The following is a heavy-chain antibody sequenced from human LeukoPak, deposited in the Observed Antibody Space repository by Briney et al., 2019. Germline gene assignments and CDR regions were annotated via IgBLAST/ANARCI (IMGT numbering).Heavy chain of an antibody. CDR1: GGSISSGSDY. D-gene: IGHD6-13*01. V-gene: IGHV4-39*07. CDR3: AKTNKYSSSWYRYYYYMDV. Sequence: SETLSLTCTVSGGSISSGSDYWSWIRQPPGKGLEWIGEINHSGSTNYNPSLKSRVTISVDTSKNQFSLKLSSVTAADTAVYYCAKTNKYSSSWYRYYYYMDVWGKGTTVTVSS. CDR2: INHSGST. J-gene: IGHJ6*03.